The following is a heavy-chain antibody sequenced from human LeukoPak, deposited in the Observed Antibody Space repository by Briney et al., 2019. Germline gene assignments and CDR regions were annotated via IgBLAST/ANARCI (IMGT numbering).Heavy chain of an antibody. D-gene: IGHD4-17*01. V-gene: IGHV3-23*01. Sequence: GGSLRLSCAASGFTFSTYGLSWVRQAPGRGLEWVSIVSGGGVNTYYVDSVKGRFTISRDNSKNTLYLQMNSLRVDDTAVYYCAKGHTDYGTGFDLWGQGTLVTVSS. CDR2: VSGGGVNT. CDR3: AKGHTDYGTGFDL. J-gene: IGHJ4*02. CDR1: GFTFSTYG.